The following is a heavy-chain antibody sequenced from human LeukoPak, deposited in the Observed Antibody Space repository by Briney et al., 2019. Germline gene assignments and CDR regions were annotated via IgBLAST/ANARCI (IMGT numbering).Heavy chain of an antibody. D-gene: IGHD4-23*01. CDR2: IYYSGRT. V-gene: IGHV4-39*01. Sequence: SETLSLTCSVSGGSLNSSSHYWGWIRQPPGKGLEWIGSIYYSGRTYYNPSLKSRVTIFVDTSKNQFSLKLGSVTAADTAVYYCARGSNVGAFDIWGQGTMVTASS. CDR3: ARGSNVGAFDI. J-gene: IGHJ3*02. CDR1: GGSLNSSSHY.